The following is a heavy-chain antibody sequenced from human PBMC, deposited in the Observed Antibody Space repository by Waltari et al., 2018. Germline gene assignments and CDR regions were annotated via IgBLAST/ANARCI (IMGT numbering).Heavy chain of an antibody. Sequence: QVQLVQSGAEVKKPGSSVKVSCKASGGTFSSYAISWVRQAPGQGLEWMGRIIPIFGTANYAQKFQGRVTITADESTSTAYMELSSLRSEDTAVYYCARDRGDCSSTSCALNYYYYYGMDVWGQGTTVTVSS. D-gene: IGHD2-2*01. J-gene: IGHJ6*02. CDR1: GGTFSSYA. CDR3: ARDRGDCSSTSCALNYYYYYGMDV. V-gene: IGHV1-69*15. CDR2: IIPIFGTA.